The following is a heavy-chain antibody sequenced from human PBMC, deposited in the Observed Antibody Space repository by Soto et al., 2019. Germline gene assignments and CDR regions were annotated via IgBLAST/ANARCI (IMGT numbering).Heavy chain of an antibody. V-gene: IGHV3-11*05. CDR2: ISTSSSYT. CDR3: ARDNLREGLDP. CDR1: GFTFSDYY. J-gene: IGHJ5*02. Sequence: PAGSLRLSCVASGFTFSDYYMSWIRQAPGKGLEWVSYISTSSSYTKYADSVKGRFTISRDNAKNSLYLQMNSLRAEDTAVYYCARDNLREGLDPWGQGTLVTVSS.